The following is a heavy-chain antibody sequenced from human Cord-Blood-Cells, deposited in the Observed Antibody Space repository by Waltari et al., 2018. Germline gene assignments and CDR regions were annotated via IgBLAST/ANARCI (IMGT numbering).Heavy chain of an antibody. V-gene: IGHV4-38-2*01. J-gene: IGHJ5*02. CDR3: ARYELGAGDYDIWTGYFPTHSWFDP. CDR1: GYSISSGYY. D-gene: IGHD3-9*01. Sequence: QVQLQESGPGLVKPSETPSLTCAVSGYSISSGYYWGWIRQPPGKGLEWIGSIYHSGSNTHTPSHRSRVTISGDTSKIQVSLKLSSVTAADTAVYYCARYELGAGDYDIWTGYFPTHSWFDPWGQGTLVTVSS. CDR2: IYHSGSN.